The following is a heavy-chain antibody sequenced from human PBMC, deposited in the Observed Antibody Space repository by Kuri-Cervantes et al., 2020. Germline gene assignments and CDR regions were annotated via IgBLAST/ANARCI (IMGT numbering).Heavy chain of an antibody. CDR3: AGGEIFVVVVAATIYFDY. D-gene: IGHD2-15*01. V-gene: IGHV3-74*01. CDR1: GFTFSNAW. Sequence: GESLKISCSGSGFTFSNAWMSWVRQAPGKGLVWVSRISGDGITTTYADSVKGRFTISRDNAKNTLYLQMNSLRAEDTAVYYCAGGEIFVVVVAATIYFDYWGQGTLVTVSS. CDR2: ISGDGITT. J-gene: IGHJ4*02.